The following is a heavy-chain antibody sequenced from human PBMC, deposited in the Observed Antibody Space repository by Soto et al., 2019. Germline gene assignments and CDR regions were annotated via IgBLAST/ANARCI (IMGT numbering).Heavy chain of an antibody. V-gene: IGHV3-23*01. D-gene: IGHD1-7*01. CDR3: AKCMQAYWNYDAHHI. CDR1: GFTFTTYS. CDR2: ITATGGTT. J-gene: IGHJ3*02. Sequence: GGSLRLSCAASGFTFTTYSMSWVRQAPGKGLEWVAHITATGGTTYYADYVKGRFTISRDTSRNTLYLQMNCLRAEDTALYYCAKCMQAYWNYDAHHIWGQGTMVTVSS.